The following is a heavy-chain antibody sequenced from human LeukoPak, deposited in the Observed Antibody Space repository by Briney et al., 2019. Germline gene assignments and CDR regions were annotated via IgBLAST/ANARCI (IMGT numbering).Heavy chain of an antibody. J-gene: IGHJ6*03. CDR1: GFTFTSSA. CDR2: IVVGSGNT. CDR3: AADRSRNYNMDV. Sequence: SVKVSCKASGFTFTSSAMQWVRQACGQRLEWIGWIVVGSGNTNYAQKFQERVTITRDMSTSTAYMELSSLRSEDTAVYYCAADRSRNYNMDVWGKGTTVTVSS. D-gene: IGHD6-13*01. V-gene: IGHV1-58*02.